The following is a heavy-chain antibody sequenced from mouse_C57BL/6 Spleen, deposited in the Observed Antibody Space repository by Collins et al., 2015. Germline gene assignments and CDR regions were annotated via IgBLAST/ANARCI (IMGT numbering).Heavy chain of an antibody. Sequence: EAQLVESGGDLVKPGGSLKLSCAASGFTFSNYGMSWVRQTPDKRLEWVATINSGGSYTYYPDSVKGRFTISRDNAKNTLYLQMNSLKSEDTAMYYCARRGLYDGYFPFAYWGQGTLVTVSA. J-gene: IGHJ3*01. V-gene: IGHV5-6*01. D-gene: IGHD2-3*01. CDR2: INSGGSYT. CDR1: GFTFSNYG. CDR3: ARRGLYDGYFPFAY.